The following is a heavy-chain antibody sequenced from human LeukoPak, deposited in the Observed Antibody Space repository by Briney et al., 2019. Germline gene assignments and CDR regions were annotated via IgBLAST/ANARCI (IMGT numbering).Heavy chain of an antibody. V-gene: IGHV3-21*03. CDR3: TTDIIGVYFHH. CDR2: ISSSSSYI. D-gene: IGHD2-8*01. J-gene: IGHJ4*02. CDR1: GFTFGSYS. Sequence: GGSLRLSCAASGFTFGSYSMNWVRQAPGKGLEWVSSISSSSSYIYYADSVEGRFTISRDNAMNSLYLQMNSLKTEDTGVYFCTTDIIGVYFHHWGQGTLVSVSS.